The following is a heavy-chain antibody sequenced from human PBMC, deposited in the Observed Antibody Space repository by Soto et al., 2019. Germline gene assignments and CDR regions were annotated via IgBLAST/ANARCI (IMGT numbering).Heavy chain of an antibody. V-gene: IGHV3-30-3*01. D-gene: IGHD5-18*01. CDR3: ARDRPYRDVDTAMDQFDY. Sequence: QVQLVESGGGVVQPGRSLRLSCAASGFTFSSYAMHWVRQAPGKGLEWVAVISYDGSNKYYADSVKGRFTISRDNSKNTLYLQMNSLRAEDTAVYYCARDRPYRDVDTAMDQFDYWGQGTLVTVSS. CDR2: ISYDGSNK. CDR1: GFTFSSYA. J-gene: IGHJ4*02.